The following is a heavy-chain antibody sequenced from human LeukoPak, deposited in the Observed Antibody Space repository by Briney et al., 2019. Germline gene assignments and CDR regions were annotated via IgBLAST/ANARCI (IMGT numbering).Heavy chain of an antibody. CDR1: GFIFSSYW. Sequence: GGSLRLSCAASGFIFSSYWMHWVRQAPGKGLVWVSRINSDGSSTSYADSVKGRFTISRDNAKNTLYLQMNSLRDEDTAVYYCARDPGIAAAGKVSANWFDPCGQGTLVTVSS. CDR3: ARDPGIAAAGKVSANWFDP. D-gene: IGHD6-13*01. J-gene: IGHJ5*02. V-gene: IGHV3-74*01. CDR2: INSDGSST.